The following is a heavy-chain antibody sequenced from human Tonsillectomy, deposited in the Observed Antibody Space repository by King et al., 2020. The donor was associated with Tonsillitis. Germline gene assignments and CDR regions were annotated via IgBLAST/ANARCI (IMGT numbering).Heavy chain of an antibody. CDR3: ATLLVDSGSYYNYWFDP. Sequence: QLVQSGGGVVQPGRSLRLSCAASGFIFSNYTMHWVRQTPGKGLEWVAVISSDGSNKYYANSVKGRFTISSDNSKKTLYLRMNSLRAEDTAVYYCATLLVDSGSYYNYWFDPWGQGTLVTVSS. CDR1: GFIFSNYT. V-gene: IGHV3-30-3*01. D-gene: IGHD3-10*01. J-gene: IGHJ5*02. CDR2: ISSDGSNK.